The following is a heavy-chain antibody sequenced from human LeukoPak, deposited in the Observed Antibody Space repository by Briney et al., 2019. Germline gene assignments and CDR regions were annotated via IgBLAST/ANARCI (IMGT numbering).Heavy chain of an antibody. CDR3: ARAQPYDFWSGYPYFDY. D-gene: IGHD3-3*01. Sequence: ASVKVSCKASGYTFNGYYMHWVRQAPGQGLEWMGWINPNSGGTNYAQKFQGRVTMTRGTSISTAYMELSRLRSDDTAVYYCARAQPYDFWSGYPYFDYWGQGTLVTVSS. CDR2: INPNSGGT. V-gene: IGHV1-2*02. CDR1: GYTFNGYY. J-gene: IGHJ4*02.